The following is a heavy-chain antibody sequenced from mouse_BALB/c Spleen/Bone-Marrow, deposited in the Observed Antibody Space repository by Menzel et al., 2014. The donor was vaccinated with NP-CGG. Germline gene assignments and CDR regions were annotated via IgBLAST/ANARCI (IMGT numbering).Heavy chain of an antibody. CDR3: ARESYGYAMDY. CDR2: ISTGDGST. V-gene: IGHV5-12*02. D-gene: IGHD1-1*01. CDR1: GFTFSDYY. Sequence: EVQGVESGGGLVQPGGSLKLSCATSGFTFSDYYMFWVRQTPDKRLEWVAYISTGDGSTYYPDTVKGRFTISRDNAKNTLYLQMSRLKSEDTAMYYCARESYGYAMDYWGQGTSVTVSS. J-gene: IGHJ4*01.